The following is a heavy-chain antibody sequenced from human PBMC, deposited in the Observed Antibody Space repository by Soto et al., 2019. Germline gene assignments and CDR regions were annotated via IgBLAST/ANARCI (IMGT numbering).Heavy chain of an antibody. CDR3: ARARVGASSFDY. D-gene: IGHD1-26*01. CDR1: GGSISSYY. J-gene: IGHJ4*02. Sequence: SETLSLTCTVSGGSISSYYWSWIRQPPGKGLEWIGYIYYSGSTNYNPSLQSRVALSVDKSKNEFSLKMSSVTDADTAVYYCARARVGASSFDYWGQGTLVTVSS. V-gene: IGHV4-59*12. CDR2: IYYSGST.